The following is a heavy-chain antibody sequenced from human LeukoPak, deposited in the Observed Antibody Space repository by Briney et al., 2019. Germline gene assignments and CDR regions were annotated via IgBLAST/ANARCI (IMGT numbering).Heavy chain of an antibody. Sequence: GGSLRLSCVASGFTFGKYWMSWVRQAPGKGLEWVSVIYSGGSTYYADSVKGRFTISRDNSKNTLYLQMNSLRAEDTAVYYCARAPPWTGFDYWGQGTLVTVSS. D-gene: IGHD3/OR15-3a*01. V-gene: IGHV3-53*01. J-gene: IGHJ4*02. CDR1: GFTFGKYW. CDR3: ARAPPWTGFDY. CDR2: IYSGGST.